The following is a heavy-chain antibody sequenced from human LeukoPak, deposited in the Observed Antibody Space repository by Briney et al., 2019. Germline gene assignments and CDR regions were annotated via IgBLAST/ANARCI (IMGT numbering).Heavy chain of an antibody. CDR3: AKDRIVGATTDAFEPFDL. CDR2: ISGSGGST. D-gene: IGHD1-26*01. J-gene: IGHJ5*02. CDR1: GFTFSSYA. Sequence: GGSLRLSCAASGFTFSSYAMSWVRQAPGKGLEWVSAISGSGGSTYYADSVKGRFTISRDNSKNTLYLQMNSLRAEDTAVYYCAKDRIVGATTDAFEPFDLWGQGTLVTVSS. V-gene: IGHV3-23*01.